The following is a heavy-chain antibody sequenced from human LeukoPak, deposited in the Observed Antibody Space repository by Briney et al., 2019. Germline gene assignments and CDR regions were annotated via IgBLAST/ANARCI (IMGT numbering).Heavy chain of an antibody. CDR3: ARLVPPGGGDCTGSNCHTVYYFDY. Sequence: SETLSLTCTVSGGSISSSSYYWGWIRQPPGKGLEWIGSIYYSGTTYYNPSLKSRVTISIDAAKNQISLMLTSVTAADTAVYYCARLVPPGGGDCTGSNCHTVYYFDYWGQGTLVTVSS. J-gene: IGHJ4*02. V-gene: IGHV4-39*01. D-gene: IGHD2-15*01. CDR1: GGSISSSSYY. CDR2: IYYSGTT.